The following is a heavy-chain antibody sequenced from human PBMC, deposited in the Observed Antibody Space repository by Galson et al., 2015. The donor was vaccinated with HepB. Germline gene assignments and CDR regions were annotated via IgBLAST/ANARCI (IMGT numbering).Heavy chain of an antibody. D-gene: IGHD1/OR15-1a*01. Sequence: SLRLSCAATGFTFSSYGMHWVRQAPGKGLEWVAFIRYDGSNKYYADSVKGRFTISRDNSKNTLYLQMNSLRAEDTAVYYCAKPTPTRDAFDIWGQGTMVTVSS. V-gene: IGHV3-30*02. CDR3: AKPTPTRDAFDI. CDR1: GFTFSSYG. CDR2: IRYDGSNK. J-gene: IGHJ3*02.